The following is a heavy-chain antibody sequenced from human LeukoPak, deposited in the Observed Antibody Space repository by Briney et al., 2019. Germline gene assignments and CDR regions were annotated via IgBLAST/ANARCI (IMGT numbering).Heavy chain of an antibody. CDR2: IYYSGST. Sequence: SETLSLTCTVSGDSISDYYWSWIRQPPGKGLEWIGYIYYSGSTTYNPSLKSRVTMSVDTAKNQFSLKLRSVTAADTAVYFCARGDFCSKSNCYLRPMDVWGKGTTVTVSS. V-gene: IGHV4-59*01. CDR3: ARGDFCSKSNCYLRPMDV. J-gene: IGHJ6*03. D-gene: IGHD3-3*01. CDR1: GDSISDYY.